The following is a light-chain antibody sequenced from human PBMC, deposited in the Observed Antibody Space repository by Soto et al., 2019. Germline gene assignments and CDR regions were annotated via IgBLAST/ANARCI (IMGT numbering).Light chain of an antibody. J-gene: IGKJ4*01. Sequence: DIHLTQSPSFLSASVGDRVTITCRPIQAVPNNMAWYQHKPGKPPKLLIYEESTLHSGVPSRFSGRKSGTPFTLTIDSLQPEDFATSYCQQVNTYPRTFGGGTKVEIK. CDR3: QQVNTYPRT. CDR2: EES. V-gene: IGKV1-9*01. CDR1: QAVPNN.